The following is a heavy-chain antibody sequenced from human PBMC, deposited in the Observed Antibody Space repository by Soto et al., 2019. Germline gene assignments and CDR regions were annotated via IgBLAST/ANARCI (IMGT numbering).Heavy chain of an antibody. J-gene: IGHJ4*02. V-gene: IGHV1-2*04. CDR1: GYTFTGYY. CDR2: INPNSGGT. CDR3: ARVLDYDYIWGPIPY. D-gene: IGHD3-16*01. Sequence: ASVKVSCKASGYTFTGYYMHWVRQAPGQGLEWMGWINPNSGGTNYAQKFQGWVTMTRDTSISTAYMELSRLRSDDTAVYYCARVLDYDYIWGPIPYWGQGTLVTVSS.